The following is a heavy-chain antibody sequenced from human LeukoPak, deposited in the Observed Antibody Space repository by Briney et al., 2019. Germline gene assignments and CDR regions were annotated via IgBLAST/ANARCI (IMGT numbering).Heavy chain of an antibody. J-gene: IGHJ4*02. V-gene: IGHV3-73*01. D-gene: IGHD4-17*01. CDR2: IRSKANSCAT. CDR1: GFTFSGSA. CDR3: TTRGMTTVTARDY. Sequence: PGGSLKLSCAASGFTFSGSAMHWVRQASGKGLEWVGRIRSKANSCATAYAASVKGRFTISRDDSKNTAYLQMNSPKTEDTAVYYCTTRGMTTVTARDYWGQGTLVTVSS.